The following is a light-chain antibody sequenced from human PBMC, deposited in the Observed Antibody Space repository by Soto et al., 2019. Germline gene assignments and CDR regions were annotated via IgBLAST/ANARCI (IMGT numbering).Light chain of an antibody. V-gene: IGLV2-14*01. CDR1: SSDVGGYDY. CDR2: EVS. J-gene: IGLJ2*01. Sequence: QSALTQPASVSGSPGQSITISCTGTSSDVGGYDYVSWYQQHPGKAPKLMIYEVSTRPSGVSNRFSGSKSGNTASLTISGLQAEDEADYYCSSYTVCSTSHVVFGGGTKLTVL. CDR3: SSYTVCSTSHVV.